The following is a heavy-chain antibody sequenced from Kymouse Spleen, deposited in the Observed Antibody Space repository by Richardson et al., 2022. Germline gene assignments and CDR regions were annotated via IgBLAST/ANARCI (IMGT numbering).Heavy chain of an antibody. CDR2: INHSGST. Sequence: QVQLQQWGAGLLKPSETLSLTCAVYGGSFSGYYWSWIRQPPGKGLEWIGEINHSGSTNYNPSLKSRVTISVDTSKNQFSLKLSSVTAADTAVYYCARRITGTFDYWGQGTLVTVSS. D-gene: IGHD1-7*01. CDR1: GGSFSGYY. J-gene: IGHJ4*02. V-gene: IGHV4-34*01. CDR3: ARRITGTFDY.